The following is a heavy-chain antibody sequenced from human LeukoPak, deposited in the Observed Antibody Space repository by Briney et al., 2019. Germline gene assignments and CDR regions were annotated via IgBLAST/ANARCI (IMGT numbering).Heavy chain of an antibody. J-gene: IGHJ6*03. CDR2: IYTSGST. CDR3: ARDVAYCSSTSCYTGKGVRDYYYYYYTDV. D-gene: IGHD2-2*02. Sequence: SETLSLTCTVSGGSISSYYWSWIRQPAGKGLEWIGRIYTSGSTNYNPSLKSRVTMSVDTSKNQFSLKLSSVTAADTAVYYCARDVAYCSSTSCYTGKGVRDYYYYYYTDVRGKGTTVTVSS. V-gene: IGHV4-4*07. CDR1: GGSISSYY.